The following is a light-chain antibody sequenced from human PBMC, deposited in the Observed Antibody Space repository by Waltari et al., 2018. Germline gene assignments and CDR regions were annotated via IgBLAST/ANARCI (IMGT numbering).Light chain of an antibody. Sequence: SSVVTQPPSVSVAPGETATITCGGDNIGTYSVHWYQQKAGQAPVLVIFYARDRPSGIPERFSGSNAGNTATLTISRVEAGDEARYYCHVWHPHVDPGVFGTGTEVTVL. CDR3: HVWHPHVDPGV. J-gene: IGLJ1*01. V-gene: IGLV3-21*04. CDR1: NIGTYS. CDR2: YAR.